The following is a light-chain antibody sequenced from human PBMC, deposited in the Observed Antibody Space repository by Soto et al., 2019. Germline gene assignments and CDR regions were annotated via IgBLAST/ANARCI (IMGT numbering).Light chain of an antibody. CDR1: QSISSW. CDR3: QQYNSYSPLT. V-gene: IGKV1-5*03. CDR2: KAS. J-gene: IGKJ4*01. Sequence: DIQMTQSPSTPSASVGDRVTITFRASQSISSWLAWYQQKPGKAPKLLIYKASTLESGVPPRFSGSGSGTEFTLTISSLQPDDFATYYCQQYNSYSPLTVGGGTKVDIK.